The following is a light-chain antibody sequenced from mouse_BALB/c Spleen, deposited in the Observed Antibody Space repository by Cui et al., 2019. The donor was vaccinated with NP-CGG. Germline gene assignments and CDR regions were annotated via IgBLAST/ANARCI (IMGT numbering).Light chain of an antibody. V-gene: IGLV1*01. CDR2: GTN. J-gene: IGLJ1*01. Sequence: QAVVPQESALTTSPGETVTLTCRSSTGPVTTGNYANWVQERPDHLFTGLIGGTNNRAPGVPARFSGSLIGDKAALTITGAQTEDEAIYFCALWYSNHWVFGGGTKLTVL. CDR3: ALWYSNHWV. CDR1: TGPVTTGNY.